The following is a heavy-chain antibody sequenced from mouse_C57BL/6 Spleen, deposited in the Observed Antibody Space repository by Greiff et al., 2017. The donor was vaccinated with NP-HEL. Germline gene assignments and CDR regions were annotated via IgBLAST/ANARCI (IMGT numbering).Heavy chain of an antibody. D-gene: IGHD1-1*01. CDR1: GYTFTSYW. V-gene: IGHV1-64*01. J-gene: IGHJ2*01. Sequence: QVQLKQPGAELVKPGASVKLSCKASGYTFTSYWMHWVKQRPGQGLEWIGMIHPNSGSTNYNEKFKSKATLTVDKSSSTAYMQLSSLTSEDSAVYYCARAITTVGATNFDYWGQGTTLTVSS. CDR3: ARAITTVGATNFDY. CDR2: IHPNSGST.